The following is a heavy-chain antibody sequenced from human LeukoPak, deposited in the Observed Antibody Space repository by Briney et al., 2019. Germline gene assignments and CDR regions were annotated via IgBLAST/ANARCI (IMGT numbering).Heavy chain of an antibody. CDR2: IYYSGST. CDR1: GGSISSYY. CDR3: ARLLGPYGINWFDP. J-gene: IGHJ5*02. Sequence: TASETLSITCTVSGGSISSYYWSWIRQPPGKGLEWIGYIYYSGSTNYNPSLKSRVTISVDTSKNQFSLKLSSVTAADTAVYYCARLLGPYGINWFDPWGQGTLVTVSS. D-gene: IGHD4-17*01. V-gene: IGHV4-59*08.